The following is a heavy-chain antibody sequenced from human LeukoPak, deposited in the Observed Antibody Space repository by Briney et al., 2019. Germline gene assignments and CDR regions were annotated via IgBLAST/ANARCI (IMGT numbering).Heavy chain of an antibody. CDR3: AKDRPRYCSSTSCYHDAFDI. CDR1: GFTFSSYA. Sequence: GGSLRLSCAASGFTFSSYAMSWVRQAPGKGLEWVSAISGSGGSTYYADSVKGRFTISRDNSKNTLYLQMNSLRAEDTAVYYCAKDRPRYCSSTSCYHDAFDIWGQGTMVTVSS. V-gene: IGHV3-23*01. D-gene: IGHD2-2*01. CDR2: ISGSGGST. J-gene: IGHJ3*02.